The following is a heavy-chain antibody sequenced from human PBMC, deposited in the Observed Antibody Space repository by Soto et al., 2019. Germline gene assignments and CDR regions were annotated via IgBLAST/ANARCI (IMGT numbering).Heavy chain of an antibody. Sequence: PSETLSLTCTVSGGSISSGDYYWSWIRQPPGKGLEWIGYIYYSGSTYYNPSLKSRVTISVDTSKNQFSLKLSSVTAADTAVYYCARESKYYDSSGPSSAWGQGTMVTVSS. J-gene: IGHJ3*01. D-gene: IGHD3-22*01. CDR2: IYYSGST. CDR3: ARESKYYDSSGPSSA. V-gene: IGHV4-30-4*01. CDR1: GGSISSGDYY.